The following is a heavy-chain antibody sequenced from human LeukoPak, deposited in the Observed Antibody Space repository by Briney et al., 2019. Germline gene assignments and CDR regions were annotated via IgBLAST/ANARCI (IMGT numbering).Heavy chain of an antibody. Sequence: PSETLSLTCTVSGGSISSSSYYWGWIRQPPGKGLEWIGSIYYSGSTYYNPSLKSRVTISVDTSKNQFSLKLSSVTAADTAVYYCARLVGYCSSTSCYGFDYWGQGTLVTVSS. CDR1: GGSISSSSYY. V-gene: IGHV4-39*01. J-gene: IGHJ4*02. CDR2: IYYSGST. D-gene: IGHD2-2*01. CDR3: ARLVGYCSSTSCYGFDY.